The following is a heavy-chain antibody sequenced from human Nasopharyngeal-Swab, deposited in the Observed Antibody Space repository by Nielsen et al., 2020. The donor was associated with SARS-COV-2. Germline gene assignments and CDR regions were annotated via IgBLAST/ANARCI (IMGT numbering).Heavy chain of an antibody. D-gene: IGHD3-22*01. CDR3: ARNPYYYDSKEGWFDP. CDR1: GGSISSGGYY. J-gene: IGHJ5*02. CDR2: IYYSGST. V-gene: IGHV4-31*03. Sequence: TLSLTCTVSGGSISSGGYYWSWIRQHPGKGLEWIGYIYYSGSTYYNPSLKSRVTISVDTSKNQFSLKLSSVTAADTAVYYCARNPYYYDSKEGWFDPWGQGTLVTVSS.